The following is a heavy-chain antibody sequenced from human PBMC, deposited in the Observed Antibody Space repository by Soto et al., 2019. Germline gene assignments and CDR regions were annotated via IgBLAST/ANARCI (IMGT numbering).Heavy chain of an antibody. V-gene: IGHV4-34*01. CDR1: GGSFSGYY. CDR2: INHSGST. D-gene: IGHD3-10*01. Sequence: LSLTCAVYGGSFSGYYWSWIRQPPGKGLEWIGEINHSGSTNYNPSLKSRVTISVDTSKNQFSLKLSSVTAADTAVYYCARFGATNYYYYYYGMDVWGQGTTVTVSS. CDR3: ARFGATNYYYYYYGMDV. J-gene: IGHJ6*02.